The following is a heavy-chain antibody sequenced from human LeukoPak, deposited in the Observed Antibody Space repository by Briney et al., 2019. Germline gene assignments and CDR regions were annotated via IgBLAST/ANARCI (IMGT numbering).Heavy chain of an antibody. J-gene: IGHJ5*02. CDR2: ISSSGGTI. CDR1: GFTFSSYE. V-gene: IGHV3-48*03. Sequence: SGGSLRLSCAASGFTFSSYEMNWVRQAPGKGLEWVSYISSSGGTIYYADTVKGRFTISRDNAKNSLYLQMNSLRAEDTAVYYCARVDIYWLDPWGQGTLVTVSS. CDR3: ARVDIYWLDP. D-gene: IGHD3-3*02.